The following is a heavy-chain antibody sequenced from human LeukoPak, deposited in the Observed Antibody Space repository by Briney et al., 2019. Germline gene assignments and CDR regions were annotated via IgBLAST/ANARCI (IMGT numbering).Heavy chain of an antibody. J-gene: IGHJ4*02. CDR3: ARASSSWYYFDY. CDR2: ISTSSSYI. V-gene: IGHV3-21*01. D-gene: IGHD6-13*01. CDR1: GFTFSSYS. Sequence: PGGSLRLSCVASGFTFSSYSMNWVRQAPGKGLEWVSFISTSSSYIYYADSVKGRFTISRDNAKNSLYLQMNSLRAEDTAVYYCARASSSWYYFDYWGQGTLVTVSS.